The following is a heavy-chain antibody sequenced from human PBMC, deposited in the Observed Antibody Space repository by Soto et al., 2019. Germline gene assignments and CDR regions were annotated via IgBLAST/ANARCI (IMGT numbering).Heavy chain of an antibody. CDR2: ISVYSGDT. D-gene: IGHD1-26*01. Sequence: QVQLVQSGAEVMKPGASVRVSCKASGYSFSTYGISWVRQAPGQGLEYMGWISVYSGDTNFAQKFQGRVTMTTDTXTXXAYMELRSLRSDDTAMYYCARDRRDSVADRRAFDIWGQGTMVTVSS. J-gene: IGHJ3*02. V-gene: IGHV1-18*01. CDR3: ARDRRDSVADRRAFDI. CDR1: GYSFSTYG.